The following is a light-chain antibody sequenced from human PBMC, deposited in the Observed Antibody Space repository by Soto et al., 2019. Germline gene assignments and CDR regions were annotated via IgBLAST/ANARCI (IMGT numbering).Light chain of an antibody. J-gene: IGKJ2*02. Sequence: DIQMTQSPSTLSASVGDRVTITCRASQSISSWLAWYQQKPGKAPKLLIYDASSLESGVPSRFSGSGSGTEFTLTISSLQPYDFATYYCQQYNSYSRGTFGQGTKLEIK. CDR1: QSISSW. CDR2: DAS. V-gene: IGKV1-5*01. CDR3: QQYNSYSRGT.